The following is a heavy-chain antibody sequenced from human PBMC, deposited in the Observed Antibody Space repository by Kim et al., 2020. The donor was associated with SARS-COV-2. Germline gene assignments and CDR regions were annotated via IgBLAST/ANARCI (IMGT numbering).Heavy chain of an antibody. CDR2: MNPNSGNT. V-gene: IGHV1-8*01. J-gene: IGHJ5*02. D-gene: IGHD6-19*01. CDR1: GYTFTSYD. Sequence: ASVKVSCKASGYTFTSYDINWVRQATGQGLEWLGWMNPNSGNTGYAEKFRGRVTMTREISTSTAYMELSSLTSEDTAVYYCTRHRSGHNDNWFDPWGQGTLVTLSS. CDR3: TRHRSGHNDNWFDP.